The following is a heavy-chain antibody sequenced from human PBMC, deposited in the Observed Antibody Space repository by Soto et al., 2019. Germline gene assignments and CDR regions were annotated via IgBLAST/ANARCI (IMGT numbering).Heavy chain of an antibody. CDR3: ARDRVSVSDFWSGYSPYYYYGMDV. Sequence: SVKVSCKASGGTFSSYAINWVRQAPGQGLEWMGGIIPIFGTANYAQKFQGRVTITADESTSTAYMELSSLRSEDTAVYYCARDRVSVSDFWSGYSPYYYYGMDVWGQGTTVTVSS. D-gene: IGHD3-3*01. J-gene: IGHJ6*02. V-gene: IGHV1-69*13. CDR1: GGTFSSYA. CDR2: IIPIFGTA.